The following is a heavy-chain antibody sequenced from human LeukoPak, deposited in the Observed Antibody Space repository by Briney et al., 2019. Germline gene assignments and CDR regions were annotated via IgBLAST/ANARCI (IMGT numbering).Heavy chain of an antibody. CDR1: GGSISGSNYY. D-gene: IGHD4-17*01. CDR2: IFYYGKR. CDR3: ASGYGDRNYYYYYYMDV. Sequence: SETLSLTCTVSGGSISGSNYYWGWLRQPPGKGLEWIATIFYYGKRYYNPSLQSRVTISLDTSKNQFSLKLSSVTAADTAVYYCASGYGDRNYYYYYYMDVWGKGTTVTVSS. V-gene: IGHV4-39*07. J-gene: IGHJ6*03.